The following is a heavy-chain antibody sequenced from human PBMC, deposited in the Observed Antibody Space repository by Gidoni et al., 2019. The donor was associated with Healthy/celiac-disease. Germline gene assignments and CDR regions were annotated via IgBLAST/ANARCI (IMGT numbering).Heavy chain of an antibody. J-gene: IGHJ5*02. CDR3: AERGSGSYPT. D-gene: IGHD3-10*01. CDR2: INHSGST. Sequence: QVQLQQWGAGLLKPSETLSLTCAVYGGSFSGYYWSWIRQPPGKGLEWIGEINHSGSTNYNPSLKSRVTISVDTSKNQFSLKLSSGTAADTAVYYCAERGSGSYPTWGQGTLVTVSS. CDR1: GGSFSGYY. V-gene: IGHV4-34*01.